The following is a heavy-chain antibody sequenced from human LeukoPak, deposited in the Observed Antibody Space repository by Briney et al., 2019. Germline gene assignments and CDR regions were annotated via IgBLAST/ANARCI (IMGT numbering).Heavy chain of an antibody. J-gene: IGHJ4*02. CDR3: ARDAVTVLTPFFEF. V-gene: IGHV1-2*02. D-gene: IGHD4-23*01. Sequence: ASVTVSCKASGYTFTGYYLHWVRQAPGQGLEWMGWINCNSGGTNYAQKFQGRVTMTRDTSSNTVYMDLSRLTFDDTAVYYCARDAVTVLTPFFEFWAQGTLVTVSS. CDR2: INCNSGGT. CDR1: GYTFTGYY.